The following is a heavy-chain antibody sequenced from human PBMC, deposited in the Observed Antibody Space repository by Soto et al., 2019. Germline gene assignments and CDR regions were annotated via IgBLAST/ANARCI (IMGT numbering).Heavy chain of an antibody. Sequence: SVNVSCNASGGTFSSYTISWVRQAPGQGLEWMGRIIPILGIANYAQKFQGRVTITADKSTSTAYMELSSLRSEDTAVYYCARAPYDILTGPFDYWGQGTLVTVSS. J-gene: IGHJ4*02. D-gene: IGHD3-9*01. CDR3: ARAPYDILTGPFDY. CDR1: GGTFSSYT. V-gene: IGHV1-69*02. CDR2: IIPILGIA.